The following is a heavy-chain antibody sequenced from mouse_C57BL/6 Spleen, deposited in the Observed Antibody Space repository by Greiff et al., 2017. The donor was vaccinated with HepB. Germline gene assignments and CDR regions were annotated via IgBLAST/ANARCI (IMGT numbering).Heavy chain of an antibody. V-gene: IGHV5-16*01. CDR2: INYDGSST. CDR1: GFTFSDYY. Sequence: EVMLVESEGGLVQPGRSMKLSCTASGFTFSDYYMAWVRQVPEKGLEWVANINYDGSSTYYLDSLKSRFIISRDNAKNILYLQMSSLKSEDTATYYCARYDYDHYFDYWGQGTTLTVSS. CDR3: ARYDYDHYFDY. D-gene: IGHD2-4*01. J-gene: IGHJ2*01.